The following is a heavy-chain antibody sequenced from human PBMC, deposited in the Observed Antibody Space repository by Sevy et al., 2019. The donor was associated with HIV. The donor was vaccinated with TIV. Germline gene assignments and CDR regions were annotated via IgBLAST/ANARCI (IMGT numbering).Heavy chain of an antibody. V-gene: IGHV3-74*01. CDR3: ASDTNGCFDLDY. D-gene: IGHD2-8*01. CDR1: GFTFSNYW. CDR2: ISNDGTHR. Sequence: GGSLRLSCAVSGFTFSNYWMHWVRQVPGKGLVWVSRISNDGTHRSDADSVKGRFTISRDNAKNTLYLQMNNLRAEDTAVYYCASDTNGCFDLDYWGQGVLVTVSS. J-gene: IGHJ4*02.